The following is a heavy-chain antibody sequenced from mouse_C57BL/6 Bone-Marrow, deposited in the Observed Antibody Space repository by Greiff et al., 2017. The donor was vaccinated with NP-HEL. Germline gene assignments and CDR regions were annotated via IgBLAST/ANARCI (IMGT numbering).Heavy chain of an antibody. V-gene: IGHV5-9*01. Sequence: EVMLVESGGGLVKPGGSLKLSCAASGFTFSSYTMSWVRQTPEKRLEWVATISGGGGNTYYPDSVKGRFTISRDNAKNTLYLQMSSLRSEDTALYYCASSIYYDYPYAMDYWGQGTSVTVSS. CDR1: GFTFSSYT. CDR3: ASSIYYDYPYAMDY. D-gene: IGHD2-4*01. CDR2: ISGGGGNT. J-gene: IGHJ4*01.